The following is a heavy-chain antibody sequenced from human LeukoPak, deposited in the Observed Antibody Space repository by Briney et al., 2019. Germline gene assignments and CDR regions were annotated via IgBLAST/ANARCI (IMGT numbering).Heavy chain of an antibody. V-gene: IGHV4-59*01. Sequence: PSETLSLTCTVSGASISSYYWSWIRQPPGKGLEWIGYIYYTGSTNYNPSLKSRVTITLDTSKNQFSLKLNSVTAADTAVYYCARRRIAASGTDFDYWGQGTLVTVSS. J-gene: IGHJ4*02. CDR2: IYYTGST. CDR3: ARRRIAASGTDFDY. CDR1: GASISSYY. D-gene: IGHD6-13*01.